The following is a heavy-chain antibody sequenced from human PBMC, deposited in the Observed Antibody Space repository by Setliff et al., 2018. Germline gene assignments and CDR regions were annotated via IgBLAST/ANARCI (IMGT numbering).Heavy chain of an antibody. CDR1: GFTFSSYW. Sequence: GRSLRLSCAASGFTFSSYWMSWVRQAPGKGPEWLAQISQDGSEKYYVDSVKGRLTISRDNAKNSRYLQMNSLRAEDTAVYYCAREEPYSSSWSWFDPWGQGTLVTVSS. CDR2: ISQDGSEK. J-gene: IGHJ5*02. V-gene: IGHV3-7*01. D-gene: IGHD6-13*01. CDR3: AREEPYSSSWSWFDP.